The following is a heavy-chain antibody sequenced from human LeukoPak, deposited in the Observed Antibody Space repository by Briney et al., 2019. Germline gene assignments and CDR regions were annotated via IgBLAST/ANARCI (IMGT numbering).Heavy chain of an antibody. V-gene: IGHV4-39*01. CDR3: ARQGGGIVVVTAIPNWFDP. Sequence: SETLSLTCTVSGGSISSSSYYWGWLRQPPGRGLEWIGSIYYSGSTYYNPSLKSRVTISVDTSKNQFSLKLSSVTAADTAVYYCARQGGGIVVVTAIPNWFDPWGQGTLVTVSS. J-gene: IGHJ5*02. CDR1: GGSISSSSYY. CDR2: IYYSGST. D-gene: IGHD2-21*02.